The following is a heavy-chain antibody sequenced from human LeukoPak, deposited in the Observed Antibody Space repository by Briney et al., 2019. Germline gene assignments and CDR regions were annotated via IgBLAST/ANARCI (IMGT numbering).Heavy chain of an antibody. D-gene: IGHD3-10*01. CDR3: ARGGSGRNNWLDP. J-gene: IGHJ5*02. CDR2: IHASGST. Sequence: SETLSLTCTVSGGSIISGDDCWSWIRQPAGKGLEWIGRIHASGSTHYNPSLQSRVTLSVDTSKKQIYLKLTSVTAADAAVYYCARGGSGRNNWLDPWGQGTLVTVSS. V-gene: IGHV4-61*02. CDR1: GGSIISGDDC.